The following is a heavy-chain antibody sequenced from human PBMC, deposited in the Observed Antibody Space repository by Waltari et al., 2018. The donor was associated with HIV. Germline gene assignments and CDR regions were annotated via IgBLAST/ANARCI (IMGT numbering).Heavy chain of an antibody. D-gene: IGHD3-22*01. J-gene: IGHJ6*01. CDR1: GFTFDTLS. Sequence: VKLMESGGGLFRPGGSLRLSCVVSGFTFDTLSMTWVRQAPGKGLEWVSSISSGGGYIYYADAVKGRFTISRDNAKDSLFLQMDSLGVEDTAVYFCARSIPNTADSRYYGMDVWGQGTAVTVSS. CDR3: ARSIPNTADSRYYGMDV. V-gene: IGHV3-21*02. CDR2: ISSGGGYI.